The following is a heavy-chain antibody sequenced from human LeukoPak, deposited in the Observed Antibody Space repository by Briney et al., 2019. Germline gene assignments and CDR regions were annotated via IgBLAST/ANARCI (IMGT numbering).Heavy chain of an antibody. V-gene: IGHV3-23*01. CDR3: AKDLIAVAGRDY. J-gene: IGHJ4*02. Sequence: GGSLRLSCAASGFSFSSYGMSWVRQAPGKGLEWVSAISGSGGSTYYADSVKGRFTISRDNSKNTLYLQMNSLRAEDTAVYYCAKDLIAVAGRDYWGQGTLVTVSS. D-gene: IGHD6-19*01. CDR1: GFSFSSYG. CDR2: ISGSGGST.